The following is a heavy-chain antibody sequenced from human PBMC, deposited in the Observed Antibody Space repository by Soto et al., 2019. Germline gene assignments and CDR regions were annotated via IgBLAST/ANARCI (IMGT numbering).Heavy chain of an antibody. D-gene: IGHD5-12*01. J-gene: IGHJ4*02. Sequence: QVQPVESGGGVVQPGSSLRLSCAASGFTFTSFGFHWVRQAPGRGLEWVAGISYDGTHKYVADSVKGRFTVSRDKSKNTVFLQLDGLRPDDTAIYSCARESMVAPRAFDYWGQGTLVTVSS. V-gene: IGHV3-30-3*01. CDR3: ARESMVAPRAFDY. CDR2: ISYDGTHK. CDR1: GFTFTSFG.